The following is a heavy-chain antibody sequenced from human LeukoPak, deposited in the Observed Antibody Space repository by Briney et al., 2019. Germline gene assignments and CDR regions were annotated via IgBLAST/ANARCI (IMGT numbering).Heavy chain of an antibody. CDR1: GFIVSDYY. CDR3: ARDDLSAEDAFDI. CDR2: SRSKANGYTT. J-gene: IGHJ3*02. D-gene: IGHD3-3*01. Sequence: PGGSLRVSCAASGFIVSDYYMDWVRQAPGKGLEWVGRSRSKANGYTTEYVASVQGRFIISVGDSKNSVHLQMNSLKTEDTAVYYCARDDLSAEDAFDIWGQGTMVTVSS. V-gene: IGHV3-72*01.